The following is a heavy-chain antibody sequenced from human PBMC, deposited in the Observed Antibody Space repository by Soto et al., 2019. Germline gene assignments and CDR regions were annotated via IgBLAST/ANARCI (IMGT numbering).Heavy chain of an antibody. Sequence: ASVKVSCKTSGYTFTNYYIHWVRQAPGQGLEWMGVINPSGISTTSAQKFQGRVTMTRDTSMSTVYMDLSSLRPEDTAVYFCARVPASYREPCSGASCYLFDSWGQGPLVTVSS. CDR3: ARVPASYREPCSGASCYLFDS. CDR2: INPSGIST. CDR1: GYTFTNYY. V-gene: IGHV1-46*01. J-gene: IGHJ4*02. D-gene: IGHD2-15*01.